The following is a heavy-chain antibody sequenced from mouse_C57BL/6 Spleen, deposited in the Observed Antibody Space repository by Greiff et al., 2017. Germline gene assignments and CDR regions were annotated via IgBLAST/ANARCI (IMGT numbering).Heavy chain of an antibody. CDR2: IHPSDSDT. D-gene: IGHD4-1*01. J-gene: IGHJ2*02. CDR1: GYTFTSYW. CDR3: AIELTGSHFDY. V-gene: IGHV1-74*01. Sequence: QVQLQQSGAELVKPGASVKVSCTASGYTFTSYWMHWVKQRPGQGLEWIGRIHPSDSDTHYNQKFKGKATLTDDKSSSTAYMQLSSLTSEASAVYYCAIELTGSHFDYWGQGTSLTVSS.